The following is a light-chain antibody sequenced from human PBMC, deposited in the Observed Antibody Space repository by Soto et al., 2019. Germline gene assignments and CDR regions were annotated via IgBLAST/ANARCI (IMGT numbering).Light chain of an antibody. CDR3: QQLNSYPLT. CDR1: QSISRG. V-gene: IGKV1-5*01. Sequence: DIQMTQSPSTRAPALAARSAVTGGGSQSISRGWAWYQQKPGKAHKLLIYDAPTLESRVPSRFSGRGSGTGFSLTIISVQPEDFATYYCQQLNSYPLTFGPGT. CDR2: DAP. J-gene: IGKJ5*01.